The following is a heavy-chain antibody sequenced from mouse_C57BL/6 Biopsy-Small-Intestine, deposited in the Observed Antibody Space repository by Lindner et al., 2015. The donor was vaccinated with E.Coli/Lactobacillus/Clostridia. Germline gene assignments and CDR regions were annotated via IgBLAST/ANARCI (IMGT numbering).Heavy chain of an antibody. CDR3: VREGTYDSNAFAY. CDR1: GYAFSRSW. D-gene: IGHD2-5*01. V-gene: IGHV1-82*01. Sequence: VQLQESGPELVKPGASVKISCKASGYAFSRSWMNWVKQRPGKGLEWIGWIYPGDGDTNYNGKFKGKATLTADKSSSTTYMQLSSLTSEDSAVYFCVREGTYDSNAFAYWGQGTLVTVSA. J-gene: IGHJ3*01. CDR2: IYPGDGDT.